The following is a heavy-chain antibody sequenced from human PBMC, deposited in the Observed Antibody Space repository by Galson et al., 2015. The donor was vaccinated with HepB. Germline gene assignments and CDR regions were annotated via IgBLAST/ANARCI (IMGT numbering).Heavy chain of an antibody. Sequence: SLRLSCAVSGFTVSVNDMTWVRQAPGKGLECVSIISSGGTTYYADSVRGRFTISRDNSKNTMYLQMTSLRVEDTAVYYCAREGGFRGPFDYWGQGTLVTVSS. J-gene: IGHJ4*02. CDR1: GFTVSVND. V-gene: IGHV3-66*01. CDR3: AREGGFRGPFDY. D-gene: IGHD3-16*01. CDR2: ISSGGTT.